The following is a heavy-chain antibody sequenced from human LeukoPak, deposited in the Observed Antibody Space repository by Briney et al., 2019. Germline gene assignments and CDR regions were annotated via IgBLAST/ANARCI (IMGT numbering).Heavy chain of an antibody. D-gene: IGHD4-17*01. J-gene: IGHJ4*02. V-gene: IGHV3-20*04. CDR1: GFTFSSYW. CDR2: INWNGGST. Sequence: GGSLRLSCAASGFTFSSYWMHWVRQAPGKGLVWVSGINWNGGSTGYADSVKGRFTISRDNAKNSLYLQMNSLRAEDTAVYYCARDTGTTVTTYFDYWGQGTLVTVSS. CDR3: ARDTGTTVTTYFDY.